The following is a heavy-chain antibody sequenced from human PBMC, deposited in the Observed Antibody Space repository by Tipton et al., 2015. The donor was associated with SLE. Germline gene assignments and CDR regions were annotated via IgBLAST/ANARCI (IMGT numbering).Heavy chain of an antibody. D-gene: IGHD3-3*02. CDR3: ARENSIPRICFGP. CDR1: GFTFSSYW. V-gene: IGHV3-7*01. Sequence: SLRLSCAASGFTFSSYWMSWVRQAPGKGLEWVANIKQDGSEKYYVDSVKGRFTISRDNAKNSLYLQMNSLRAEDTAVYYCARENSIPRICFGPLGQGTLLAVSS. J-gene: IGHJ5*02. CDR2: IKQDGSEK.